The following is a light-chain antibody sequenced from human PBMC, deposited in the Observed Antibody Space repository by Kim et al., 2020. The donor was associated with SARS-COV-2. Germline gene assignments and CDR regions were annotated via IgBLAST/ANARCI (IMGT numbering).Light chain of an antibody. CDR3: QQYGSSPDT. Sequence: SSPGDRAPLSCRASQSVSSSYLGWYQQKPGQAPRLLIYGASSRAVGIPDRFIGSGSGTDFTLTISRLEPEDFAVYYCQQYGSSPDTFGQGTKLEI. CDR1: QSVSSSY. CDR2: GAS. J-gene: IGKJ2*01. V-gene: IGKV3-20*01.